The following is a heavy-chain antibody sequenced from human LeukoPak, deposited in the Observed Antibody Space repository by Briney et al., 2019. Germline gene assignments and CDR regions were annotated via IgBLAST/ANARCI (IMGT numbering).Heavy chain of an antibody. CDR2: INPTSGGT. J-gene: IGHJ4*02. Sequence: ASVRVSCKSSGYTFTGYYIHWVRQAPGQGLERMGWINPTSGGTKYAQKFQGRVTMTRDTSISTAYMELSRLRADDTAVFYCARGGSAWDNPFDYWGQGTLVTVSS. D-gene: IGHD6-19*01. CDR1: GYTFTGYY. CDR3: ARGGSAWDNPFDY. V-gene: IGHV1-2*02.